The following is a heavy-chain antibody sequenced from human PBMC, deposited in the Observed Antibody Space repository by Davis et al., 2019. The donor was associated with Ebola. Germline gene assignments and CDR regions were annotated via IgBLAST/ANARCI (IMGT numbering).Heavy chain of an antibody. D-gene: IGHD3-22*01. V-gene: IGHV1-69*13. CDR2: IIPISGAA. CDR3: AKEAGDGRRYYPLYFDL. J-gene: IGHJ4*02. Sequence: SVKVSCKASGGTFRSDAINWVRQAPGQGLEWMGGIIPISGAANYAQNFQGRVTIIADESTSTAYMEMNSLRFDDTAVYYCAKEAGDGRRYYPLYFDLWGQGTLVTVSS. CDR1: GGTFRSDA.